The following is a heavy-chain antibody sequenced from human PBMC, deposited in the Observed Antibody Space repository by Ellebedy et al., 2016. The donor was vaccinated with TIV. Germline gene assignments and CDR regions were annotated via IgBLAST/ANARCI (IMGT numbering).Heavy chain of an antibody. J-gene: IGHJ4*01. V-gene: IGHV3-33*01. CDR1: GFIFRNYG. CDR2: ICHDGSNK. CDR3: ARAHGTKPPF. Sequence: PGGSLRLSCAASGFIFRNYGMHWVRQAPGKGLNWVATICHDGSNKLYVGSVRGRFTISRDTSKNPLYLEMNSLRVEDTAVYYCARAHGTKPPFWGQGTQVTVSS. D-gene: IGHD1-26*01.